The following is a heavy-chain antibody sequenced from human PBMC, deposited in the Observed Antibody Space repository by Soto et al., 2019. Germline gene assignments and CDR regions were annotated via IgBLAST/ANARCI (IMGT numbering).Heavy chain of an antibody. J-gene: IGHJ2*01. D-gene: IGHD2-15*01. CDR2: ITSDGDRT. CDR3: VKDDRILGRRYFDL. V-gene: IGHV3-64D*06. CDR1: GFTFSNYA. Sequence: PGGSLVLSCSVSGFTFSNYAMHWVRQAPGKGLEYVSGITSDGDRTWHADSVKDRFTISRDNSKNTLYLQMSSLRVEDTAVYYCVKDDRILGRRYFDLWGRGTLVTVSS.